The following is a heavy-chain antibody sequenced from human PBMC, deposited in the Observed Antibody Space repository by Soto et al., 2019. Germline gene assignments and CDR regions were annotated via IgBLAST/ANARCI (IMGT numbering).Heavy chain of an antibody. V-gene: IGHV1-69*12. CDR1: GGTFSSYA. J-gene: IGHJ5*02. CDR2: FIPIFGTA. D-gene: IGHD5-12*01. Sequence: QVQLVQSGAEVKKPGSSVKVSCKASGGTFSSYAISWVRQAPGQGLEWMGGFIPIFGTANYAQKFQGRVTITADESTSTAYRELSSLRSEDTAVYYCARANSGYQGRVDDWFDPWGQGTLVTVSS. CDR3: ARANSGYQGRVDDWFDP.